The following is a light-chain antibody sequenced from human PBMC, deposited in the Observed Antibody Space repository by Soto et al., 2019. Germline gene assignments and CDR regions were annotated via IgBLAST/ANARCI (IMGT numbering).Light chain of an antibody. CDR1: SSDVGAYNF. CDR2: EVS. Sequence: QSALTQPPSASGSPGQSVTISCTGTSSDVGAYNFVSWYQQHPGKAPKLMIYEVSKRPSGFPDRFSGSKSGNTASLTVSGLQAEDEADYYCSSYAGSNNFGVFGGGTKLTVL. J-gene: IGLJ2*01. V-gene: IGLV2-8*01. CDR3: SSYAGSNNFGV.